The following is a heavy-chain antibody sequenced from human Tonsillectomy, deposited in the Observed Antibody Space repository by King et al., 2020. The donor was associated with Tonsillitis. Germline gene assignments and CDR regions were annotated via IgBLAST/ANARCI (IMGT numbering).Heavy chain of an antibody. CDR2: FYTAAGIT. CDR1: GFPFRSFP. D-gene: IGHD1-26*01. CDR3: AKDRSIVGAIDAFDI. Sequence: VQLVESGGGLVQPGGSWNSSGEAPGFPFRSFPRSWAAQPQGRGWGGFPVFYTAAGITYYADSVKGRLTISRDNSKNTLYLHMNSLRAEDTAVYYCAKDRSIVGAIDAFDIWGQGTMVAVSS. V-gene: IGHV3-23*03. J-gene: IGHJ3*02.